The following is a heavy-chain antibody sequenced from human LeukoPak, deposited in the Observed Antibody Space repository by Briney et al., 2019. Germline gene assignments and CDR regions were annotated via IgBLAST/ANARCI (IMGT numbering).Heavy chain of an antibody. J-gene: IGHJ6*03. CDR3: ARDRLLWFGELYYYYYMDV. V-gene: IGHV1-8*03. D-gene: IGHD3-10*01. Sequence: ASVKASCKASGYTFTSYDINWVRQATGQGLEWMGWMNPNSGNTGYAQKFQGRVTITADESTSTAYMELSSLRSEDTAVYYCARDRLLWFGELYYYYYMDVWGKGTTVTISS. CDR2: MNPNSGNT. CDR1: GYTFTSYD.